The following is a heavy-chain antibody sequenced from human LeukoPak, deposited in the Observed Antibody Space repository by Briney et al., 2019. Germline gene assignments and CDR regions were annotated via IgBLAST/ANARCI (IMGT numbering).Heavy chain of an antibody. CDR2: TSGSGGST. J-gene: IGHJ4*02. Sequence: GGSLRLSCAASGFTFSSYAMSWVRQAPGKGLEWVSGTSGSGGSTYYAGSVKGRFTISRDNSKNTLYLQMNSLRVEDTAVYYCAKNGGSPFYSHLDSWGQGTLVTVSS. V-gene: IGHV3-23*01. CDR1: GFTFSSYA. D-gene: IGHD2-15*01. CDR3: AKNGGSPFYSHLDS.